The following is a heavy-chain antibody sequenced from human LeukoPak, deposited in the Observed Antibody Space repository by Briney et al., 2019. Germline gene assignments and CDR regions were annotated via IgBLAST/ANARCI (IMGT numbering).Heavy chain of an antibody. J-gene: IGHJ4*02. Sequence: GGSLRLSCAASGFTLSSYAMSWVRQAPGKGLEWVANIKQDGSEKYYVDSVKGRFTISRDNAKNSLYLQMNSLRAEDTAVYYCARHYGPWGQGTLVTVSS. V-gene: IGHV3-7*03. CDR1: GFTLSSYA. CDR2: IKQDGSEK. D-gene: IGHD3-16*01. CDR3: ARHYGP.